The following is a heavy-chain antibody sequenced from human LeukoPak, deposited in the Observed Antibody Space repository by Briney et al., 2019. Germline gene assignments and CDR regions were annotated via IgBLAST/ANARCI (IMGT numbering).Heavy chain of an antibody. Sequence: PSETLSHTCTVSGGSISSYYWSCIRQPAGKGLEWIGRIYTSGSTNYNPSLKSRVTISVDKSKNQFSLKLSSVTAADTAVYYCARPDPEGDAFDIWGQWTMVTVSS. V-gene: IGHV4-4*07. CDR3: ARPDPEGDAFDI. CDR2: IYTSGST. D-gene: IGHD1-14*01. CDR1: GGSISSYY. J-gene: IGHJ3*02.